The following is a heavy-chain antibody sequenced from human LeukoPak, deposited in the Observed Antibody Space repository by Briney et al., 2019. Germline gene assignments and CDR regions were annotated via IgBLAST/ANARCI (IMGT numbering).Heavy chain of an antibody. CDR2: INHSGST. Sequence: SETLSLTCAVYGGSFSGYYWSWIRQPPGKGLEWIGEINHSGSTNYNPSLKSRVTISVDTSKNQFSLKLSSVTAADTAVYYCARAHYDFWSGYRYHFDYWGQGTLVTVSS. J-gene: IGHJ4*02. CDR1: GGSFSGYY. D-gene: IGHD3-3*01. CDR3: ARAHYDFWSGYRYHFDY. V-gene: IGHV4-34*01.